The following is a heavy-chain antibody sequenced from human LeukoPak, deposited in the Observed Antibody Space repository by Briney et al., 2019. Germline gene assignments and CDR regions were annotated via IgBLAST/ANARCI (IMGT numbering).Heavy chain of an antibody. J-gene: IGHJ5*02. Sequence: PGGSLRLSCAASGFTVSSNYMSWVRQAPGKGLEWVSVIYSGGSTYYADSVKGRFTISRDNSKNTLYLQMNSLRAEDTAVYYCARVKGYYGSGSYPGNHFDPWGQGTLVTVSS. D-gene: IGHD3-10*01. CDR3: ARVKGYYGSGSYPGNHFDP. CDR2: IYSGGST. CDR1: GFTVSSNY. V-gene: IGHV3-53*01.